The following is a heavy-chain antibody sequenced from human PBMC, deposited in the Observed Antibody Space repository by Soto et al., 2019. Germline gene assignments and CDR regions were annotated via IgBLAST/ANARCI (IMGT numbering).Heavy chain of an antibody. CDR3: VKDESINWYSGHFRH. CDR2: INWNSGSI. D-gene: IGHD6-13*01. CDR1: GFTFDDYA. J-gene: IGHJ1*01. V-gene: IGHV3-9*01. Sequence: TGWSLRLSCASSGFTFDDYAMHWVRQVPGKGLEWVSGINWNSGSIGYADSVKGRFAISRDNAKNSLHLQMNSLRAEDTAFYYCVKDESINWYSGHFRHWGQGTLVTVSS.